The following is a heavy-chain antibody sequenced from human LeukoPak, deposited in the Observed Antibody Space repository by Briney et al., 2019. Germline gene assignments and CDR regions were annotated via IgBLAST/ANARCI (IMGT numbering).Heavy chain of an antibody. CDR1: GFTFSSYD. V-gene: IGHV3-33*01. D-gene: IGHD3-22*01. J-gene: IGHJ4*02. CDR2: IWYDGSNK. CDR3: ARDRGYYCVDLYDY. Sequence: GRSLRLSCAASGFTFSSYDMHWVRQAPGKGLEWVAVIWYDGSNKYYADSVKGRFTISRDNSKNTLYLQMNSLRAEDTAVYYCARDRGYYCVDLYDYWGQGTLVTVSS.